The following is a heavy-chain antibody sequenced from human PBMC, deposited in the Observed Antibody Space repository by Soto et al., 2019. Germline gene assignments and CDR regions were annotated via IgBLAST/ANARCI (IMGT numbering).Heavy chain of an antibody. CDR2: IYWDDDK. J-gene: IGHJ4*02. D-gene: IGHD3-9*01. CDR3: AHIAPEYDILTGYPDY. Sequence: TLSLTCTVSGGSISSYYWSWIRQPPGKGLEWLALIYWDDDKRYSPSLKSRLTITKDTSKNQVVLTMTNMDPVDTATYYCAHIAPEYDILTGYPDYWGQGTLVTVSS. CDR1: GGSISSYYW. V-gene: IGHV2-5*08.